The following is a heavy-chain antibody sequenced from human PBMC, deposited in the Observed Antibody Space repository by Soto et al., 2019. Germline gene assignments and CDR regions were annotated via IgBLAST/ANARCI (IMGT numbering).Heavy chain of an antibody. CDR1: GYTFTSYG. CDR2: IIPIFGTA. Sequence: GASVKVSCKASGYTFTSYGISWVRQAPGQGLEWMGGIIPIFGTANYAQKFQGRVTITADESTSTAYMELSSLRSEDTAVYYCARVINYYYYGMDVWGQGTTVTVSS. J-gene: IGHJ6*02. V-gene: IGHV1-69*13. CDR3: ARVINYYYYGMDV.